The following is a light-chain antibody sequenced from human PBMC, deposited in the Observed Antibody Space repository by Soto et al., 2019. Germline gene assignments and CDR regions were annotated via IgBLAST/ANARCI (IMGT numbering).Light chain of an antibody. CDR3: ASWDESQSGFGL. CDR2: ATY. J-gene: IGLJ3*02. CDR1: TSNIGTNH. V-gene: IGLV1-44*01. Sequence: QSVLTQPPSAAGTPGQRVIISCSGSTSNIGTNHVNWYQQFPGTAPKLLIFATYRRPSGVPARFSGSKSGASASLAISGLESADEADYYCASWDESQSGFGLFGGGTKLTVL.